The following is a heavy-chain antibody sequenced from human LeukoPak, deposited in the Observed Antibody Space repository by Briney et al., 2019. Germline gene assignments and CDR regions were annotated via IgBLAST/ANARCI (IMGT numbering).Heavy chain of an antibody. J-gene: IGHJ4*02. CDR1: GGSLNNYF. CDR2: IYYSGTT. V-gene: IGHV4-59*01. D-gene: IGHD4-23*01. CDR3: ARHRGPTTEVTRDFDY. Sequence: SETLSLTCSVSGGSLNNYFWSWILQPPGKGLEWIGYIYYSGTTNHNPSLKSRVTISVDTSKNQFSLKLSSVSAADTAVYYCARHRGPTTEVTRDFDYWGQGTLVTVSS.